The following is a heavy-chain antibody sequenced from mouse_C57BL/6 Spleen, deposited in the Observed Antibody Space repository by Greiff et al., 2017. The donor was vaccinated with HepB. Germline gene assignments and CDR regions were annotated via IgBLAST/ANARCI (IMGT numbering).Heavy chain of an antibody. CDR1: GYTFTSYW. CDR2: IYPSDSET. D-gene: IGHD1-1*01. V-gene: IGHV1-61*01. Sequence: QVQLKQPGAELVRPGSSVKLSCKASGYTFTSYWMDWVKQRPGQGLEWIGNIYPSDSETHYNQKFKDKATLTVDKSSSTAYMQLSSLTSEDSAVYYCARYGPDAMDYWGQGTSVTVSS. J-gene: IGHJ4*01. CDR3: ARYGPDAMDY.